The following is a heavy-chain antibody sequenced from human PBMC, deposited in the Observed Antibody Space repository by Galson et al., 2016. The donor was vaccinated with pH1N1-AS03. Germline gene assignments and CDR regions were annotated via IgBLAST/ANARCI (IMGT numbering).Heavy chain of an antibody. Sequence: SLRLSCAASGFTFSTYEMNWVRQAPGEGLEWISYISSSVTTVDYADSVKGRFTISGDNAESSLYLQMNSLRGEDTAVYYCAREVDFGSWLDSWGQGILVTVSS. D-gene: IGHD3-3*01. CDR2: ISSSVTTV. V-gene: IGHV3-48*03. CDR3: AREVDFGSWLDS. J-gene: IGHJ5*01. CDR1: GFTFSTYE.